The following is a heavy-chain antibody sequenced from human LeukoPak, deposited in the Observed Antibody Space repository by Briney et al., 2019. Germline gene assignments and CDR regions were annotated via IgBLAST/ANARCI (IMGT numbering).Heavy chain of an antibody. J-gene: IGHJ4*02. CDR2: ISASGGAT. Sequence: GGSLRLSCAASGLTFSTHDMSWVRQAPGKGLEWVSIISASGGATYYADSVKGRFTISRDNSRNTVFLQMNSLRAEDTAVYYCARDQENGYSRAWDFDYWGQGTLVTVSS. D-gene: IGHD6-19*01. V-gene: IGHV3-23*01. CDR1: GLTFSTHD. CDR3: ARDQENGYSRAWDFDY.